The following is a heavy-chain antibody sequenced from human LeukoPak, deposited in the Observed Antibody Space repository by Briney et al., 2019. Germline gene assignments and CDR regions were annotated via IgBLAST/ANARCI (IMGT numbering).Heavy chain of an antibody. CDR1: GFTFDDYA. D-gene: IGHD4-17*01. V-gene: IGHV3-9*01. Sequence: PGGSLRLSCAASGFTFDDYAMHWVRQAPGKGLEWVSGISWNSGSIGYADSVKGRFTISRDNAKNSLYLQMNSLRAEDTALYYCAKVYGDYAYWGQGALVTVSS. J-gene: IGHJ4*02. CDR2: ISWNSGSI. CDR3: AKVYGDYAY.